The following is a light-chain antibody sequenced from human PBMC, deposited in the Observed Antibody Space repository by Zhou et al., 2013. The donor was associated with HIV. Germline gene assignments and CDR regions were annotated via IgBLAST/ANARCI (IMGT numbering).Light chain of an antibody. CDR3: QQRSNWPIT. V-gene: IGKV1-5*03. CDR2: KAS. J-gene: IGKJ5*01. CDR1: QSISSW. Sequence: DIQMTQSPSTLSASVGDRVIITCRASQSISSWLAWYQQKPGKSPNLLISKASSLESGVPSRFSGSESGTEFTLTISSLQPDDFAVYYCQQRSNWPITFGQGTRLEIK.